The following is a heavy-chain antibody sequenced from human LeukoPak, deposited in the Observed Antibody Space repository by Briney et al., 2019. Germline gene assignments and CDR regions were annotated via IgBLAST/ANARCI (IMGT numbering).Heavy chain of an antibody. CDR1: GGSISSYY. J-gene: IGHJ4*02. CDR3: ARDSRQQLGSRYYFDY. CDR2: HYYSGST. D-gene: IGHD6-13*01. V-gene: IGHV4-59*01. Sequence: AETLSLTCTVSGGSISSYYWSWIRQPPGKGLEWIGYHYYSGSTNYNPSLESRVTISLDTSKNQFSLKLSSVTAADTAVYYCARDSRQQLGSRYYFDYWGQGTLVTV.